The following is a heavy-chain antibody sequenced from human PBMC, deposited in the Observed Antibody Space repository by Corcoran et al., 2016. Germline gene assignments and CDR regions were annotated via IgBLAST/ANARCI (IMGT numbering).Heavy chain of an antibody. CDR2: IYWNDDK. Sequence: QITLKESGPTLVKPTQTLTLTCTFSGFSLSTSGVGVGWIRQPPGKALEWLALIYWNDDKRYSPSLKSRLTITKDTSKNQVVLTMTNMDPVDTATYYCAHILGIMVRGVTRASYYFDYWGQGTLVTVSS. V-gene: IGHV2-5*01. CDR1: GFSLSTSGVG. D-gene: IGHD3-10*01. CDR3: AHILGIMVRGVTRASYYFDY. J-gene: IGHJ4*02.